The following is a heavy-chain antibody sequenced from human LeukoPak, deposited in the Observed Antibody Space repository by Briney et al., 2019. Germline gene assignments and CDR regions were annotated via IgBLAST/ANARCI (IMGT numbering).Heavy chain of an antibody. CDR3: ARDYCSGGSCQFDY. V-gene: IGHV4-30-2*01. CDR2: IYHSGST. J-gene: IGHJ4*02. Sequence: SQTLSLTCAVSGGSISSGGYSWSWIRQPSGKGLEWIGYIYHSGSTYYNPSLKSRVTISVDRSKNQFSLKLSSVTAADTAVYYCARDYCSGGSCQFDYWGQGTLVTVSS. D-gene: IGHD2-15*01. CDR1: GGSISSGGYS.